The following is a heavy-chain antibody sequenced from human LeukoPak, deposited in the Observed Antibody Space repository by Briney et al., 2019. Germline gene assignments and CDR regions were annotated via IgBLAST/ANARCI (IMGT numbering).Heavy chain of an antibody. CDR3: ARDQEAYYYDSSAYNYFDY. J-gene: IGHJ4*02. CDR2: ISAYNGNT. V-gene: IGHV1-18*01. D-gene: IGHD3-22*01. CDR1: GYTFISYG. Sequence: GASVKVSCKASGYTFISYGISWVRQAPGQGLEWMGWISAYNGNTNYAQKLQGRVTMTTDTSTSTAYMELRSLRSDDTAVYYCARDQEAYYYDSSAYNYFDYWGQGTLVTVSS.